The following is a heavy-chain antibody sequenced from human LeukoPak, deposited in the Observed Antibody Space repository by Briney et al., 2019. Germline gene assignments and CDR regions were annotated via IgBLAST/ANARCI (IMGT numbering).Heavy chain of an antibody. CDR3: ARGIVVVPAAPPYGMDV. J-gene: IGHJ6*02. CDR1: GGTFSSYA. CDR2: IIPIFGTA. Sequence: SVNVSFKASGGTFSSYAISWVRQAPGQGLEWMGGIIPIFGTANYAQKFQGRVTITADESTSTAYMELSSLRSEDTAVYYCARGIVVVPAAPPYGMDVWGQGTTVTVSS. D-gene: IGHD2-2*01. V-gene: IGHV1-69*13.